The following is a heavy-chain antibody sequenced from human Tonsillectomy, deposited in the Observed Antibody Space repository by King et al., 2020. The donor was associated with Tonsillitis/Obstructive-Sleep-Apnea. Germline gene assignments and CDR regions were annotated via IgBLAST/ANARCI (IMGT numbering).Heavy chain of an antibody. Sequence: QLQESGPGLVKPSETLSLTCIVSGGSIRSSTYYWGWVRQPPGKGLEWIGSIDYSGSTYYNPSLKSRVTIFVDTSKTHFSLKLSSVTAADTAVYYCARHLGRDCSSTSCYQFDYWGQGTLVTVSS. CDR3: ARHLGRDCSSTSCYQFDY. V-gene: IGHV4-39*01. D-gene: IGHD2-2*01. J-gene: IGHJ4*02. CDR1: GGSIRSSTYY. CDR2: IDYSGST.